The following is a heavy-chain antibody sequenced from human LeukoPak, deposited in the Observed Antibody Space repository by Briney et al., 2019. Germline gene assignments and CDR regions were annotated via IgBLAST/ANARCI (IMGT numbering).Heavy chain of an antibody. V-gene: IGHV1-18*01. J-gene: IGHJ3*02. Sequence: ASVTVSCRASGYTFTNYGISWVRQAPGQGLEGMGWISAYNGNTNYAQNLQGRVTMTSDTSTNTAYMELRSLRSDDTAVYYCARDRWDDRSGYYPDTFDIWGQGTMVTVSS. D-gene: IGHD3-22*01. CDR1: GYTFTNYG. CDR2: ISAYNGNT. CDR3: ARDRWDDRSGYYPDTFDI.